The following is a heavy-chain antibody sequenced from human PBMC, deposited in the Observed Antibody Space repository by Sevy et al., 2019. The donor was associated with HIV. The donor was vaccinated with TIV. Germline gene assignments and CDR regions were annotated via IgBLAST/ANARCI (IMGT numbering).Heavy chain of an antibody. J-gene: IGHJ3*02. CDR3: AKDLWFGELRDAFDI. CDR1: GFTFSSYA. CDR2: ISGSGGST. D-gene: IGHD3-10*01. V-gene: IGHV3-23*01. Sequence: GGSLRLSCAASGFTFSSYAMSWVRQAPGKGLEWVSAISGSGGSTYYADSVKGRFTISRDNSKNTLYLKMNSLRAEDTAVYYCAKDLWFGELRDAFDIWGQGTMVTVSS.